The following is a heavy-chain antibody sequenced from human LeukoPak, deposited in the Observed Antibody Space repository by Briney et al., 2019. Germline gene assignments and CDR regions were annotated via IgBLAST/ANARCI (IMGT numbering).Heavy chain of an antibody. D-gene: IGHD1-26*01. V-gene: IGHV1-2*02. Sequence: ASVKVSCKTSGYTFTDYYVHWVRQAPGQGLEWMGWIDPNSGGTSYGQKFQGRVTMTGDTSISTAYMELSRLRSDDTAMFYCAREYLRSGSYKYFDYWGQGTLVTVSS. CDR2: IDPNSGGT. J-gene: IGHJ4*02. CDR3: AREYLRSGSYKYFDY. CDR1: GYTFTDYY.